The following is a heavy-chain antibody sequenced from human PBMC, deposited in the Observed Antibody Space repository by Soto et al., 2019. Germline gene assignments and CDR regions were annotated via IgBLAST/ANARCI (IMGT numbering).Heavy chain of an antibody. D-gene: IGHD2-15*01. CDR2: IFYTGTT. CDR3: ARLVVVAPVDNA. V-gene: IGHV4-39*02. J-gene: IGHJ1*01. Sequence: SGTLSLTCSVSGGSISYNSYYWGWIRQPPGKGLEWVGGIFYTGTTYYSPSLKDRVTISVDTSKNSFSLNLTSVTAEDTAVYFCARLVVVAPVDNARGQGTRVPVSS. CDR1: GGSISYNSYY.